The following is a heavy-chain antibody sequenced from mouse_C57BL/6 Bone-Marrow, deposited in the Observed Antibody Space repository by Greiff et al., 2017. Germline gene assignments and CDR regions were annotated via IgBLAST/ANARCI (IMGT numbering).Heavy chain of an antibody. Sequence: EVQVVESGGGLVKPGGSLKLSCAASGFTFSSYAMSWVRQTPDKRLEWVATISDGGSYTYYPDNVKGRFTISRDNAKNNLYLQMSHLKSEDTAMYYCARASLTGPWFAYWGPGTLVTVSA. CDR2: ISDGGSYT. CDR1: GFTFSSYA. CDR3: ARASLTGPWFAY. D-gene: IGHD1-1*01. V-gene: IGHV5-4*01. J-gene: IGHJ3*01.